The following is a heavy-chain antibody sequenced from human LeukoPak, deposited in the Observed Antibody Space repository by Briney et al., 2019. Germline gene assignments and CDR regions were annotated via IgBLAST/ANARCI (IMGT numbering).Heavy chain of an antibody. CDR3: ARGNLVATLYFDY. Sequence: SETLSLTCTVSVGSISTYYWSWFRQPPGKGLEWIGYIYYSGYTNYIPSLKSRVTISLDTSKNQFSLSLSSVTAADTAVYYCARGNLVATLYFDYWGQGALVTVSS. CDR2: IYYSGYT. J-gene: IGHJ4*02. D-gene: IGHD5-12*01. CDR1: VGSISTYY. V-gene: IGHV4-59*01.